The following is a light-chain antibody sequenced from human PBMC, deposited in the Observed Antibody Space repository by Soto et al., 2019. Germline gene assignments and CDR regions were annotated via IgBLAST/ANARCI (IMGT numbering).Light chain of an antibody. J-gene: IGKJ2*01. Sequence: DIVMTQSPDSLAVSLGERATINCKSSQSVLYSSNNKNYLAWYQQKPGQPPKLLIYWASTRESGVPDRFSGSGSGTDFTLTISSMQAEDEAVYYGQQYYRTPQTFGQGTKLEIK. CDR1: QSVLYSSNNKNY. V-gene: IGKV4-1*01. CDR3: QQYYRTPQT. CDR2: WAS.